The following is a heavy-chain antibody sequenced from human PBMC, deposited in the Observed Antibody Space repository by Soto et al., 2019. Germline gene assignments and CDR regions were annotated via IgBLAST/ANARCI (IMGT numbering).Heavy chain of an antibody. CDR2: LANDGSYQ. CDR3: ARSIGGSSYYPPDY. J-gene: IGHJ4*02. CDR1: GFTFSGYG. D-gene: IGHD1-26*01. V-gene: IGHV3-30*03. Sequence: QVQLVESGGGVVQPGGSLRLSCAASGFTFSGYGMHWVRQSPGEGLEWVAILANDGSYQYYAESVKGRFTISRDNSKNTLFLQMDSLRHEDTAVYYCARSIGGSSYYPPDYWGQGALVTVSS.